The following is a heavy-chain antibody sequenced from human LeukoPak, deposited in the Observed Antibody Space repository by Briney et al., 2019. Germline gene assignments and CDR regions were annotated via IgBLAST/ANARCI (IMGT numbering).Heavy chain of an antibody. CDR1: GFTVSSNC. J-gene: IGHJ1*01. Sequence: PGGSLRLSCAASGFTVSSNCMSWVRQAPGKGLEWVSVIYSGGNTYYADSVKGRFTISRDNSKNTLYLQMNSLRAEDTAVYYCASGYCSGGHCYSVYFQHWGQGTLVTVSS. CDR2: IYSGGNT. V-gene: IGHV3-53*01. CDR3: ASGYCSGGHCYSVYFQH. D-gene: IGHD2-15*01.